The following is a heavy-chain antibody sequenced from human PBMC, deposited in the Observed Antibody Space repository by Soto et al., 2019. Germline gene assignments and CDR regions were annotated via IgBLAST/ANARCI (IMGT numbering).Heavy chain of an antibody. CDR3: AREGVAPYNYYGMDV. J-gene: IGHJ6*02. V-gene: IGHV1-18*01. CDR2: ISSYSGDT. D-gene: IGHD5-12*01. CDR1: GYTFTRSG. Sequence: QVQLVQSGAEVKKPGASVKVSCKASGYTFTRSGISWVRQAPGQRPEWMGWISSYSGDTNYAQTFQGRVTMTTDTPTSTAYMELRSLRSDDTAAYYCAREGVAPYNYYGMDVWCQGTPVTVSS.